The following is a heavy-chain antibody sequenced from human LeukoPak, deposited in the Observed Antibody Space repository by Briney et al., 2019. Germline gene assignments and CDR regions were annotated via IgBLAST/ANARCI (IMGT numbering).Heavy chain of an antibody. CDR1: GYTFTSYA. Sequence: GASVKVSCKASGYTFTSYAMHWVRQAPGQRLEWMGWINAGNGNTKYSQKFQGRVTITRDTSASTAYMELSSLRSEDTAVYYCARELWEQLVPDYYYGMDVWGQGTTVTVSS. CDR2: INAGNGNT. V-gene: IGHV1-3*01. J-gene: IGHJ6*02. D-gene: IGHD6-6*01. CDR3: ARELWEQLVPDYYYGMDV.